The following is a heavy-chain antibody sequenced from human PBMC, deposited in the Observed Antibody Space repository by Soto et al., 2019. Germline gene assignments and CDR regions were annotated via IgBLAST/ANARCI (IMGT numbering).Heavy chain of an antibody. D-gene: IGHD3-3*01. V-gene: IGHV4-59*01. J-gene: IGHJ5*02. Sequence: PSETLSLTCTVSGGSISSYYWSWIRQPPGKGLEWIGYIYYSGSTNYNPSLKSRVTISVDTSKSQFSLKLSSVTAADTAVYYCARGITIFGVVIIGFGTWGQGTLVTVSS. CDR1: GGSISSYY. CDR3: ARGITIFGVVIIGFGT. CDR2: IYYSGST.